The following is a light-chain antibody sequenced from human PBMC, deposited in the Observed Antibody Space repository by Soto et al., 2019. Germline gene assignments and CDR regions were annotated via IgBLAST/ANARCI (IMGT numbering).Light chain of an antibody. Sequence: QSALTQPPSATGSPGQSVTISCTGTSSDVGCYKYVSWYQQHPGKAPKLMIYEVSKRPSGVPDRFSGSKSGNTASLTVSGLQAEDEADYYCSSYAGRILGVFGGGTKLTV. CDR2: EVS. J-gene: IGLJ3*02. V-gene: IGLV2-8*01. CDR1: SSDVGCYKY. CDR3: SSYAGRILGV.